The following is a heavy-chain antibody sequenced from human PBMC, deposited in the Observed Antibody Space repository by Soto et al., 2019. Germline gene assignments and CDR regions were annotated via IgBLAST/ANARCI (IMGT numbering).Heavy chain of an antibody. CDR1: GDNVSSNRAA. Sequence: SPTLSLTCAISGDNVSSNRAAWNWIRQSPSRGLEWLGRTYYRSKWYNDYAVSVKSRITINPDTSKNQFSLQLNSVTPEDTAVYYCARGNWNPPPRGLDYWGQGTLVTVCS. J-gene: IGHJ4*02. V-gene: IGHV6-1*01. CDR2: TYYRSKWYN. D-gene: IGHD1-1*01. CDR3: ARGNWNPPPRGLDY.